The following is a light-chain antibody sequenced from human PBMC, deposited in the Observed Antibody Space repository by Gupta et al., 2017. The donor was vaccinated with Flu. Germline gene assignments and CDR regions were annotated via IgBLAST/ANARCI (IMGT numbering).Light chain of an antibody. Sequence: MVMTQSPDSLAVSLGERATINCKSSQSVSYSSNNKNYLAWYQQKPGQPPKLLIYWASTRESGVPDRFSGSGSGTDFTLTISRLQAEDVAVYYCQQDDSTPFTFGQGTRLEIK. V-gene: IGKV4-1*01. CDR3: QQDDSTPFT. CDR2: WAS. J-gene: IGKJ5*01. CDR1: QSVSYSSNNKNY.